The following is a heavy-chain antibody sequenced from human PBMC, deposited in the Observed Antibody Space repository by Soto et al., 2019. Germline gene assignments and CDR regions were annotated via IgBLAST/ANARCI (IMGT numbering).Heavy chain of an antibody. J-gene: IGHJ4*02. V-gene: IGHV3-23*01. CDR1: GFTFSSYA. CDR2: ISGSGGST. CDR3: AKESSGWYYFDS. Sequence: EVQLLESGGGLVQPGGSLRLSCAASGFTFSSYAMSWVRQAPGKGLEWVSAISGSGGSTYYADSVKGRFPISRDNSKNPMYLQRHSLRAEDTAVYYCAKESSGWYYFDSWGQGTLVTVSS. D-gene: IGHD6-19*01.